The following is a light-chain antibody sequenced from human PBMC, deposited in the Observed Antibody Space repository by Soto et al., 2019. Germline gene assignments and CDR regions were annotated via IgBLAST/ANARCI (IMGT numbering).Light chain of an antibody. V-gene: IGLV2-14*01. CDR1: NSDVGGYDR. J-gene: IGLJ3*02. CDR2: EVY. CDR3: ISYIPSTTTHWV. Sequence: VLTQPASVSGSPGQSITISCTGTNSDVGGYDRVSWYQHHPGKAPKLLIFEVYNRPSGISDRFSGSKSGDTASLTISGLQAEDEADYYCISYIPSTTTHWVFGGGTKLTVL.